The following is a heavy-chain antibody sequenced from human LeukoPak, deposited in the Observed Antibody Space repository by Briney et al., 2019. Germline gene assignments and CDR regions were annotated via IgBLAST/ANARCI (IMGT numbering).Heavy chain of an antibody. CDR1: GFIFSSYA. CDR3: AKDRAAAPDP. CDR2: IRYDGSNK. V-gene: IGHV3-30*02. D-gene: IGHD6-13*01. Sequence: GGSLRLSCAASGFIFSSYAMHWGRRAPGKGLEWVAFIRYDGSNKYYADSVKGRFTISRDNSKNPLYLQRHSRRAEDTAVYYCAKDRAAAPDPGGQGTLVTVSS. J-gene: IGHJ5*02.